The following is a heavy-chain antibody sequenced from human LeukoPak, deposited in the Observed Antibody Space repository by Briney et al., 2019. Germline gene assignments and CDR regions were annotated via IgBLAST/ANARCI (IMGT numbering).Heavy chain of an antibody. CDR2: IYSGGST. CDR1: GFTVSSNY. V-gene: IGHV3-53*01. Sequence: GGSLRLSCAASGFTVSSNYMTWVRQAPGKGLEWVSIIYSGGSTSYADSVKGRFTISRDNSKNTLYLQMNSLRDEDTAVYYCARDVAGATYFDWGQGTLVTVSS. J-gene: IGHJ4*02. D-gene: IGHD1-26*01. CDR3: ARDVAGATYFD.